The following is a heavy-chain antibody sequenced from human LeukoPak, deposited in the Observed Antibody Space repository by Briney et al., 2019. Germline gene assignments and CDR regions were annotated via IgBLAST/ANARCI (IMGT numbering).Heavy chain of an antibody. J-gene: IGHJ4*02. D-gene: IGHD3-16*02. CDR1: GFTFSSYW. V-gene: IGHV3-7*01. CDR3: ARDRDYVWGSYRYSPLFDY. Sequence: GGSLRLSCTASGFTFSSYWMSWVRQAPGKGLEWVANIKQDGSEKYYVDSVKGRFTISRDNAKNSLYLQMNSLRAEDTAVYYCARDRDYVWGSYRYSPLFDYWGQGTLVTVSS. CDR2: IKQDGSEK.